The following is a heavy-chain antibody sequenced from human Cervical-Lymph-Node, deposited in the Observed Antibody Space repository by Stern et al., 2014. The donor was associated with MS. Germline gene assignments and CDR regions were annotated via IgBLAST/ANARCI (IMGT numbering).Heavy chain of an antibody. CDR2: FHFSGNS. D-gene: IGHD2-8*01. J-gene: IGHJ6*02. CDR1: GGFIKSYY. V-gene: IGHV4-4*07. Sequence: VQLVESGPGLVKPSETLSLTCTVSGGFIKSYYWSWVRQSAGKGLEWIGRFHFSGNSNYNPSLKRRVTMSVDTSKSQFSLKLTSVTAADSAVYYCARDGGFCTNRVCPKYYHSGMDVWGQGTTVTVSS. CDR3: ARDGGFCTNRVCPKYYHSGMDV.